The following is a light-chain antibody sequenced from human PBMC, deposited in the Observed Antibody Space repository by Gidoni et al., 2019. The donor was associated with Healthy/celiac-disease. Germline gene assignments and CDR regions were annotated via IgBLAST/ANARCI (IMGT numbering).Light chain of an antibody. CDR2: DAS. CDR3: QQRSNWPPIT. V-gene: IGKV3-11*01. CDR1: PSVSSY. J-gene: IGKJ5*01. Sequence: EIVLTQSPATLSLSPGERATLSRRASPSVSSYLAWYQQKPGQAPRLLIYDASNRATGIPARFSGSGSGTDFTLTISSLEPEDFAVYYCQQRSNWPPITFGQGTRLEIK.